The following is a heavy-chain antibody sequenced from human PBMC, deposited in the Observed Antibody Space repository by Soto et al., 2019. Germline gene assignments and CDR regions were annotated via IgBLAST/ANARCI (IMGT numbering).Heavy chain of an antibody. J-gene: IGHJ6*02. CDR3: VRRVQVWLPDYYGMDV. Sequence: QAQLVQSGAEVKKPGASVNVSCKASGYDYVTYAITWVRQRPGQGLEWMGWISTLNGNTNYAQNFQDRVTMPTDTSTRIVHLEVRSLRSDDTAVYYCVRRVQVWLPDYYGMDVWGQGTTVTVSS. CDR1: GYDYVTYA. CDR2: ISTLNGNT. V-gene: IGHV1-18*01. D-gene: IGHD5-18*01.